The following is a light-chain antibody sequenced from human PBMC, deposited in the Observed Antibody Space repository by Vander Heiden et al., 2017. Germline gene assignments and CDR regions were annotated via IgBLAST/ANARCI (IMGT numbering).Light chain of an antibody. J-gene: IGLJ1*01. CDR1: KLGDKY. Sequence: SSELTQPPSLPVSPGQTASITCSGDKLGDKYVCWYQQKPGQSPVLVIYQDNKRPSGIPERFSGSNSGNTATLTISGTQAMDEADYYCQAWDSSTGVFGTGTKVTVL. V-gene: IGLV3-1*01. CDR2: QDN. CDR3: QAWDSSTGV.